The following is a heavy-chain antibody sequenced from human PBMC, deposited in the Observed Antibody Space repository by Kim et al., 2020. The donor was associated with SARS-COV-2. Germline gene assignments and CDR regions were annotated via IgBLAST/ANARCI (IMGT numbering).Heavy chain of an antibody. D-gene: IGHD6-13*01. CDR3: ARGRYSTNWFDP. J-gene: IGHJ5*02. Sequence: NSNPPLKSRVTISVGTSKNQFSLKLSSVTAADTAVYYCARGRYSTNWFDPWGQGTLVTVSS. V-gene: IGHV4-34*01.